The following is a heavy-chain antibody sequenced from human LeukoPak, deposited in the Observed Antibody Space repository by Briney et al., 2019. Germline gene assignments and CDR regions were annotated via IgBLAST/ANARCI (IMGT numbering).Heavy chain of an antibody. CDR1: GFTFSSYE. Sequence: PGGSLRLSCAASGFTFSSYEMNWVRQTPGKGLEWLSYISRSGGTIYYADSVKGRFTISRNNARNSLYLQMNGLRAEDTGVYYCARDSVDGGYYFDYWGLGTTVTVSS. J-gene: IGHJ4*03. D-gene: IGHD6-13*01. CDR2: ISRSGGTI. V-gene: IGHV3-48*03. CDR3: ARDSVDGGYYFDY.